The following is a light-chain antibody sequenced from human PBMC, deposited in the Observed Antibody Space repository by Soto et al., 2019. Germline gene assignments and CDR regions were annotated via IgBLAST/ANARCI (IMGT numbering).Light chain of an antibody. CDR1: QSVSRN. Sequence: ETVMTQSPATLSMSPGERITLSCRASQSVSRNLAWYQQRPGQTPRLLFYGASTRATGIPARFSASGSGTELNLTISSLQSEDFAVYYCQQYNNWPLTFGGGTKVTIE. J-gene: IGKJ4*01. CDR2: GAS. V-gene: IGKV3-15*01. CDR3: QQYNNWPLT.